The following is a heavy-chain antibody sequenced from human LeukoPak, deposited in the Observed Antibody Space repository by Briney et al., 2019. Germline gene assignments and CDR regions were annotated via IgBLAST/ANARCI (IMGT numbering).Heavy chain of an antibody. D-gene: IGHD5-24*01. CDR3: ARGRWLQLGYYYYMDV. CDR1: GGSISSYY. CDR2: IYTSGST. Sequence: SGTLSLTCTVSGGSISSYYWSWIRQPAGKGLEWIGRIYTSGSTNYNPSLKSRVTMSVDTSKNQFSLKLSSVTAADTAVYYCARGRWLQLGYYYYMDVWGKGTTVTVSS. V-gene: IGHV4-4*07. J-gene: IGHJ6*03.